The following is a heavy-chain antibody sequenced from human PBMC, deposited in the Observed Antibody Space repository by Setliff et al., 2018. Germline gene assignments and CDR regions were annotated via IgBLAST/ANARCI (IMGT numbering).Heavy chain of an antibody. J-gene: IGHJ4*01. CDR1: GFSFRTFS. CDR3: VKGTNVVMVYTGFDH. Sequence: GGSLRLSCAASGFSFRTFSMHWVRQAPGKGLEWVSTISGSAGSIHLADSVKGRFTISRDNSKNTLFLQMSSLRAADTAVYYCVKGTNVVMVYTGFDHWGQGTLVTAPQ. V-gene: IGHV3-23*01. CDR2: ISGSAGSI. D-gene: IGHD2-8*01.